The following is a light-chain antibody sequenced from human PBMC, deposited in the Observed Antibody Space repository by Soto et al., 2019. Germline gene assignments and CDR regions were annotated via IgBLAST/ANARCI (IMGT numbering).Light chain of an antibody. Sequence: AIQMTQSPSSLSASVGDRVTITCRASQDVRNDLGWYQRKPGQAPKLLIYAISTLQSGVPSRFSGGGSGTDFTLTISSLQPEDSATYFCLQDATYPYTFGQGTKLEI. CDR2: AIS. J-gene: IGKJ2*01. CDR1: QDVRND. CDR3: LQDATYPYT. V-gene: IGKV1-6*01.